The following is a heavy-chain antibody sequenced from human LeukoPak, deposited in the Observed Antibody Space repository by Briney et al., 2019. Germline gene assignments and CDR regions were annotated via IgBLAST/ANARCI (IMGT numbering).Heavy chain of an antibody. CDR3: ARVDLRAAYFDY. V-gene: IGHV4-4*07. J-gene: IGHJ4*02. CDR2: IYTSGST. D-gene: IGHD2-15*01. CDR1: GGSISSYY. Sequence: PSETLSLTCTVSGGSISSYYWSWIRQPAGKGLEWIGRIYTSGSTGHNPSLKSRATMSVDTSKNQFSLKLSSVTAADTAVYYCARVDLRAAYFDYWGQGTLVTVSS.